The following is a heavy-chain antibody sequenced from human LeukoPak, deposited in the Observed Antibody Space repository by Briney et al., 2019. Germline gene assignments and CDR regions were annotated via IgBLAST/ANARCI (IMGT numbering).Heavy chain of an antibody. CDR3: AKFAEVVD. D-gene: IGHD2-15*01. V-gene: IGHV3-30*02. Sequence: QPGGSLILSCAASGFTFSSYGMHWVRQAPGKGLEGVAFIRYDGRNKYYADSVKGRFTISRDNSKNTLYLQMNSLRAEDTAVYSCAKFAEVVDWGQGTLVTVSS. CDR2: IRYDGRNK. J-gene: IGHJ4*02. CDR1: GFTFSSYG.